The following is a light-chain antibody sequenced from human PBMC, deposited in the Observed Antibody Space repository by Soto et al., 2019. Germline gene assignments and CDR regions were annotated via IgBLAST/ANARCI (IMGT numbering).Light chain of an antibody. Sequence: QLVLTQPASVSGSPGQSITISCTGTSSDVGGYKFVSWYQQHPGKAPKFIIYDVSIRPSGVSNRFSGSKSGNTASLTISGLQAEDEADYYCSSYTSGSHYVFGTGTKLTVL. CDR1: SSDVGGYKF. V-gene: IGLV2-14*01. CDR2: DVS. CDR3: SSYTSGSHYV. J-gene: IGLJ1*01.